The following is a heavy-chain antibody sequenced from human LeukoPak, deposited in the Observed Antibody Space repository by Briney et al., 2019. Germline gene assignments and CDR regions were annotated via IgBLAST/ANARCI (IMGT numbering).Heavy chain of an antibody. D-gene: IGHD1-26*01. CDR1: GFTFSSYY. V-gene: IGHV3-7*03. Sequence: GGSLRLSCAASGFTFSSYYMSWVRQAPGKGLEWVANIKHDGSEKSYVDSVKGRFTISRDNAKNSLYLQMDSLRAEDTALYFCAQWSRYFDYWGQGTLVTVSS. CDR3: AQWSRYFDY. J-gene: IGHJ4*02. CDR2: IKHDGSEK.